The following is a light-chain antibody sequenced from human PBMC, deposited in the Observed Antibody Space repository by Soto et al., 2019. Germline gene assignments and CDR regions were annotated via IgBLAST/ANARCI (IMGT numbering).Light chain of an antibody. Sequence: QSVLTQPPSVSGTPAQRVTISCSGSSSNIGSNTVNWYQHLPGTAPKLLIYSNNQRPSGVPDRFSGSKSGTSASLAISGLQSEDEADYYCATWDDSLNGDVFGTGTKLTVL. V-gene: IGLV1-44*01. CDR3: ATWDDSLNGDV. CDR1: SSNIGSNT. J-gene: IGLJ1*01. CDR2: SNN.